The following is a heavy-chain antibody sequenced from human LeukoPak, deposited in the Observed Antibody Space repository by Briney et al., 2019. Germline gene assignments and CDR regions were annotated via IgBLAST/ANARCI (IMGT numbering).Heavy chain of an antibody. CDR3: AREHGDFPDAFDI. V-gene: IGHV1-46*01. J-gene: IGHJ3*02. CDR2: INPSGGST. D-gene: IGHD4-17*01. CDR1: GYTFTSYY. Sequence: WASVTVSCKASGYTFTSYYMHWVRQAPGQGLEWMGIINPSGGSTSYAQKFQGRVTMTRDMSTSTVYMELSSLRSEDTAVYYCAREHGDFPDAFDIWGQGTMVTVSS.